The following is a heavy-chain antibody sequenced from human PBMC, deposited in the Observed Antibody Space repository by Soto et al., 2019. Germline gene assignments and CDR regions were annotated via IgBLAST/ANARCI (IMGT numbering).Heavy chain of an antibody. J-gene: IGHJ4*02. CDR1: GGSFSGYY. CDR3: ARALGYCSGGSCYGAYYFDY. CDR2: INHSGST. D-gene: IGHD2-15*01. V-gene: IGHV4-34*01. Sequence: PSETLSLTCAVYGGSFSGYYWSWIRQPPGKGLEWIGEINHSGSTNYNPSLKSRVTISVDTSKNQFSLKLSSVTAADTAVYYCARALGYCSGGSCYGAYYFDYWGQGTLVTVSS.